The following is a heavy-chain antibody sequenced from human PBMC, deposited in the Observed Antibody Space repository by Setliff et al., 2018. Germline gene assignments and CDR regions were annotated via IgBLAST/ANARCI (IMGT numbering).Heavy chain of an antibody. CDR2: ISGSASST. D-gene: IGHD2-2*02. CDR3: AKGDDTECYSFFDY. CDR1: GFSFSSYA. Sequence: PGGSLRLSCAASGFSFSSYAMSWVRQAPGKGLEWVSSISGSASSTYYADSVKGRFTISRDNSKNTLFLQMLSLRVEDTAVYYCAKGDDTECYSFFDYWGQGALVTVSS. J-gene: IGHJ4*02. V-gene: IGHV3-23*01.